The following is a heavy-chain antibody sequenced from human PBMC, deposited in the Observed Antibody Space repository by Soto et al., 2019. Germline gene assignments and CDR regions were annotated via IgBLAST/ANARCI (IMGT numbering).Heavy chain of an antibody. J-gene: IGHJ4*02. D-gene: IGHD2-2*02. CDR3: ARGGQYRYCDY. CDR2: ISPYNGDT. Sequence: QVQLVQSGAEVKKPGASVKVSCTTSGYTFALFGITWVRQAPGQGLEWMGWISPYNGDTKYAEKLEDRVTLTTDTSTDTAYMELTSLTSDDTAEYYCARGGQYRYCDYWGQGTLVTVAS. CDR1: GYTFALFG. V-gene: IGHV1-18*01.